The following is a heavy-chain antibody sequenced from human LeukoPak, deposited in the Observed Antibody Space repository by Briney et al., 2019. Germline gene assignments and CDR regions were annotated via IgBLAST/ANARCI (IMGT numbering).Heavy chain of an antibody. CDR2: IYYSGST. Sequence: SETLSLTCTVSGGSISGYYWSWIRQPPGKGLEWIGYIYYSGSTYYNPPLKSRVTISVDTSKNQFSLKLSSVTAADTAVYYCARARNYDILTGYLGDWFDPWGQGTLVTVSS. D-gene: IGHD3-9*01. V-gene: IGHV4-59*01. CDR3: ARARNYDILTGYLGDWFDP. J-gene: IGHJ5*02. CDR1: GGSISGYY.